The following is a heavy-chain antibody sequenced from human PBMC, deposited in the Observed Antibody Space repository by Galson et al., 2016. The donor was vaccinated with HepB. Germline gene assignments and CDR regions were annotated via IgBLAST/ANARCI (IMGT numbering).Heavy chain of an antibody. CDR1: GYTFANYG. V-gene: IGHV1-18*01. J-gene: IGHJ4*02. CDR2: ISPYSGNT. D-gene: IGHD3-16*01. Sequence: SVKVSCKASGYTFANYGLSWVRQAPGQGLEWMGWISPYSGNTNYARNLQGRVTMTTDTSTSTAYMELRSLRSDDTAMYYCARDPRLYDYVWGSYGEGFDYWGQGTLVTVSS. CDR3: ARDPRLYDYVWGSYGEGFDY.